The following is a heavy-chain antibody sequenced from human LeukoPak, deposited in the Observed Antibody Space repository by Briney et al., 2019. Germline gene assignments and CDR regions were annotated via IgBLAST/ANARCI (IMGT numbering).Heavy chain of an antibody. D-gene: IGHD4-17*01. CDR1: GGSINIYY. V-gene: IGHV4-4*07. J-gene: IGHJ5*02. CDR2: IYTSGST. Sequence: KTSETLSLTCTVSGGSINIYYWSWIRQPAGKGLEWIGRIYTSGSTNYNPSLKTRVTMSVDTSKNQFPLKLSSVTAADTAVYYCARGPLTMTRGFDPWGQGTLVTVSS. CDR3: ARGPLTMTRGFDP.